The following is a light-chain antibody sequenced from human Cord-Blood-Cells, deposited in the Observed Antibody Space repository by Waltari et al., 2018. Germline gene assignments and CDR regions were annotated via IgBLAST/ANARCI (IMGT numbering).Light chain of an antibody. CDR1: NGINVGTYT. CDR3: MIWHSSAWV. Sequence: QAVLTQPASLSASPGASASLTCTLRNGINVGTYTIYLYQQQPGSPPQYLLRYKSDSDKQQGSGVPSRFSGSKDASANAGILLISGLQSEDEADYYCMIWHSSAWVFGGGTKLTVL. V-gene: IGLV5-45*01. J-gene: IGLJ3*02. CDR2: YKSDSDK.